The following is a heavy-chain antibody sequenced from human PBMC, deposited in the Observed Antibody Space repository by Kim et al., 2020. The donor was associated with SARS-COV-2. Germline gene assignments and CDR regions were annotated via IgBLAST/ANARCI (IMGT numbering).Heavy chain of an antibody. J-gene: IGHJ5*02. Sequence: DPVKGRFTTSRDNSKNTLYLRMNSLRPEDTAVYYCARGGDSSSWLNWFDPWGQGTLVTVSS. CDR3: ARGGDSSSWLNWFDP. V-gene: IGHV3-30*01. D-gene: IGHD6-13*01.